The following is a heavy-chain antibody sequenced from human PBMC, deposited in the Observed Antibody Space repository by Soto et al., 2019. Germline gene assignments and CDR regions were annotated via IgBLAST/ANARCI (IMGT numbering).Heavy chain of an antibody. J-gene: IGHJ4*02. CDR1: GGSISSYY. CDR3: ARSDGRY. Sequence: PSETLSLTCTVSGGSISSYYLSWILQPPGKGLEWIGYIYYSGSTNYNPSLKSRVTISVDTSKNQFSLKLSSVTAADTAVYYCARSDGRYWGQGTLVTGSS. V-gene: IGHV4-59*01. CDR2: IYYSGST.